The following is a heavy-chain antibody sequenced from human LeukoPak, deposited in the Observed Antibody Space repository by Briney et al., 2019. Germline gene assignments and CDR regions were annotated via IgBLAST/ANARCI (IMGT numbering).Heavy chain of an antibody. D-gene: IGHD5-18*01. Sequence: SETLSLTCAVYGGSFSGYYWCWIRHPPGKGLEWVGEINHSGSTNYNPSLKSRVTISVDTSKNQFSLKLSSVTAADTAVYYCAGVVVDTGMVRYCMDVWGQGTTVTVSS. CDR3: AGVVVDTGMVRYCMDV. CDR1: GGSFSGYY. CDR2: INHSGST. J-gene: IGHJ6*02. V-gene: IGHV4-34*01.